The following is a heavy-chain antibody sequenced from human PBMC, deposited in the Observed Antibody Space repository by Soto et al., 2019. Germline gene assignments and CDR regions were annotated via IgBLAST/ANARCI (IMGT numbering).Heavy chain of an antibody. V-gene: IGHV4-30-4*01. CDR1: GGSISSGDYY. J-gene: IGHJ6*02. D-gene: IGHD2-2*01. Sequence: SETLSLTCTVSGGSISSGDYYWSWIRQPPGKGLQWIGYIYYSGSTYYNPSLKSRVTISVDTSKNQFSLKLSSVTAADTAVYYCARDQDCSSTSCYSTAPYGMDVWGQGTTVTVSS. CDR2: IYYSGST. CDR3: ARDQDCSSTSCYSTAPYGMDV.